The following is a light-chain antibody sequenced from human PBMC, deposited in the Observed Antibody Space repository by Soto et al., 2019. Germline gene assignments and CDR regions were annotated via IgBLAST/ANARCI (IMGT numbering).Light chain of an antibody. J-gene: IGKJ1*01. V-gene: IGKV1-5*03. CDR1: QSISSW. Sequence: DIPMTQSPSTLSASVGDRVTITCRASQSISSWLAWYQQKPGKAPKLLIYKASSLESGVPSRFTGSGSGTEFTLTISSLQPDDFATYYCQQYNSYPVTFGQGTNVEI. CDR2: KAS. CDR3: QQYNSYPVT.